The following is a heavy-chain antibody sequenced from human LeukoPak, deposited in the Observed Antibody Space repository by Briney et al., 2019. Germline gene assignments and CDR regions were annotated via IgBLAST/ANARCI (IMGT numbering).Heavy chain of an antibody. J-gene: IGHJ6*02. CDR1: GFTFSSYA. Sequence: GGSLRLSCAASGFTFSSYAMSWVRQAPGKGLEWVSAISGSSGSTYYADSVKGRFTISRDNSKNTLYLQMNSLRAEDTAVYYCAKLYCSGGSCYSSYYYYGMDVWGQGTTVTVSS. CDR2: ISGSSGST. D-gene: IGHD2-15*01. V-gene: IGHV3-23*01. CDR3: AKLYCSGGSCYSSYYYYGMDV.